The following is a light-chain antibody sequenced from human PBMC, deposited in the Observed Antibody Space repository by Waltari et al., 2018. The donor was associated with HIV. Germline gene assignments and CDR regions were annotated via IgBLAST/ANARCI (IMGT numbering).Light chain of an antibody. V-gene: IGKV1-33*01. J-gene: IGKJ5*01. CDR1: QAIRNF. CDR2: DAS. CDR3: QQFDNYPIT. Sequence: DIRLTQSPSSLSASVGDTVTITCQASQAIRNFLNWYQQRPGRTPKLLIYDASSLEKGVPSRFSGSASGTDFTLTISSLQPEDIATYYCQQFDNYPITFGQGTRLDLK.